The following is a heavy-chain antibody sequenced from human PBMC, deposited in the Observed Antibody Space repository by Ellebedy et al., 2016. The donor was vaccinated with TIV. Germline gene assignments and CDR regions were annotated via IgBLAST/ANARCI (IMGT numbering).Heavy chain of an antibody. V-gene: IGHV4-38-2*02. D-gene: IGHD6-13*01. J-gene: IGHJ4*02. CDR3: ARGIAAAGTALDY. CDR2: IYHSGSI. Sequence: SETLSLTCTVSGYSISRGYYWGWIRQPPGKGLEWIGYIYHSGSIYYNPSLKSRVTISVDRSKNQFSLKVSSVTAADTAVYYCARGIAAAGTALDYWGQGTLVTVSS. CDR1: GYSISRGYY.